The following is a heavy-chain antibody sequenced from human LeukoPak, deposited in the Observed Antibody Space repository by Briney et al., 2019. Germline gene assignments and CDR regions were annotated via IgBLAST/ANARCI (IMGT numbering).Heavy chain of an antibody. CDR2: IYTSGST. V-gene: IGHV4-4*07. D-gene: IGHD5-24*01. Sequence: SEALSLTCTVSGGSISSYYWSWIRHTAEKGLEWIGRIYTSGSTNYNPSLKSRVTLSVDTSKNQFSLKLSSVTAADTAVYYCARDQMGQSWFDPWGQGTLVTVSS. CDR1: GGSISSYY. CDR3: ARDQMGQSWFDP. J-gene: IGHJ5*02.